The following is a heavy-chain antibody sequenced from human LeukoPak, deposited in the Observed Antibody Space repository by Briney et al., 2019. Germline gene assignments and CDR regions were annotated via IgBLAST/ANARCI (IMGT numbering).Heavy chain of an antibody. J-gene: IGHJ6*03. Sequence: GGSLRLSCAASGFTFSSYAMSWVRQAPGKGLEWVSAISGSGGSTYCADSVKGRFTISRDNSKNTLYLQMNSLRAEDTAVYYCAKGRVGANPYYYYYMDVWGKGTTVTVSS. CDR3: AKGRVGANPYYYYYMDV. CDR2: ISGSGGST. V-gene: IGHV3-23*01. CDR1: GFTFSSYA. D-gene: IGHD1-26*01.